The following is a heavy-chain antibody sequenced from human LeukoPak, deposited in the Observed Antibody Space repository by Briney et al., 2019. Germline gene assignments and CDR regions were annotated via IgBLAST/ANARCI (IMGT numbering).Heavy chain of an antibody. CDR3: AKDSGGTYFYYYYYMDV. J-gene: IGHJ6*03. D-gene: IGHD1-26*01. CDR1: GFTFSTYA. V-gene: IGHV3-23*01. Sequence: GGSLRLSCAASGFTFSTYALSWVRQAPGKGLEWVSAISAGGATIYYADSVKGRFTVSRDNSKNTLYLHMNSLRAEDTAVYYCAKDSGGTYFYYYYYMDVWGKGTSVTVSS. CDR2: ISAGGATI.